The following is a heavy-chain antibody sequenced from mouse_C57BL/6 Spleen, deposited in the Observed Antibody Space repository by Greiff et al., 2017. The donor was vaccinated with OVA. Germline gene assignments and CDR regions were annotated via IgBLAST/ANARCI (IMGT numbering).Heavy chain of an antibody. D-gene: IGHD1-1*01. CDR3: ARIGAYGSSSCFAY. Sequence: VMLVESGPGLVAPSQSLSITCTVSGFSLTSYAISWVRQPPGKGLEWIGVIWTGGGTNYNSSLKSRLSISKDNSKSQVFLKMNRLQTDDTARYYCARIGAYGSSSCFAYWGQGTLVTVSA. CDR1: GFSLTSYA. CDR2: IWTGGGT. J-gene: IGHJ3*01. V-gene: IGHV2-9-1*01.